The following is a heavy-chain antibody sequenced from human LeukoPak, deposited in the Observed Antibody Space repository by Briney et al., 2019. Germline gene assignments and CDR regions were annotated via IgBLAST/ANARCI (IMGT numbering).Heavy chain of an antibody. CDR3: AKGTSSGWYYFDY. D-gene: IGHD6-19*01. V-gene: IGHV4-38-2*02. CDR2: IYHSGDT. Sequence: SETLSLTCIVSGYSITSGYYWGLIRQPPGKGLEWIGSIYHSGDTYYNPSLKSRVTISVDTSKNQFSLKLDSVTAADTAVYYCAKGTSSGWYYFDYWGQGTLVTVSS. J-gene: IGHJ4*02. CDR1: GYSITSGYY.